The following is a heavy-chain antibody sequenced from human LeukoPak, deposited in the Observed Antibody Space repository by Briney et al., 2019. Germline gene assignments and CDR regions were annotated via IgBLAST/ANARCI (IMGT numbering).Heavy chain of an antibody. J-gene: IGHJ2*01. CDR3: ARGGGRGYSYGSALPPNHWYFDL. D-gene: IGHD5-18*01. CDR1: GYTFTSYD. CDR2: MNPNSGNT. V-gene: IGHV1-8*01. Sequence: ASVKVSCKASGYTFTSYDINWVRQATGQGLEWMGWMNPNSGNTGYAQKFQGRVTMTRNTSISTAYMELSSLRSEDTAVYYCARGGGRGYSYGSALPPNHWYFDLWGRGTLVTVSS.